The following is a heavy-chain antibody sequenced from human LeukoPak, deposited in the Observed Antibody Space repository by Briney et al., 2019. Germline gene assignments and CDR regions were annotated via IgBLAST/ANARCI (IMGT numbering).Heavy chain of an antibody. D-gene: IGHD6-13*01. CDR3: ARVPLYSSSWYYYYGMDV. V-gene: IGHV4-59*01. Sequence: SETLSLTCTVSGGSISSYYWSWIRQPPGKGLERIGYIYYSGSTNYNPSLKSRVTISVDTTKNQFSLKLSSVTAADTAVYYCARVPLYSSSWYYYYGMDVWGQGTTVTVSS. J-gene: IGHJ6*02. CDR1: GGSISSYY. CDR2: IYYSGST.